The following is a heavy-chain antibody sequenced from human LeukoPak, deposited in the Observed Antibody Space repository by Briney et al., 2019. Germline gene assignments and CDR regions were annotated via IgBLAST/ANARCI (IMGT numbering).Heavy chain of an antibody. Sequence: SETLSLTCTVSGGSISSSSYYWGWIRQPPGKGLEWIGSIYYSGSTYYNPSLKSRVTISVDTSKNQFSLKLSSVTAADTAVYYCARLNSEGLDYWGQGTLVTVSS. CDR3: ARLNSEGLDY. CDR1: GGSISSSSYY. V-gene: IGHV4-39*01. D-gene: IGHD2/OR15-2a*01. J-gene: IGHJ4*02. CDR2: IYYSGST.